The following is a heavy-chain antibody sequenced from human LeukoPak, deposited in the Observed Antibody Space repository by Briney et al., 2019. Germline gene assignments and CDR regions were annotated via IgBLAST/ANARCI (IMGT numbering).Heavy chain of an antibody. J-gene: IGHJ4*02. CDR1: GFTFSSYA. CDR2: ISGSGGST. CDR3: ARASDSSGYYDY. V-gene: IGHV3-23*01. D-gene: IGHD3-22*01. Sequence: GGSLRLSCAASGFTFSSYAMSRVRQAPGKGLEWVSAISGSGGSTYYADSVKGRFTISRDNAKNTLYLQMNSLRAEDTAVYYCARASDSSGYYDYWGQGTLVTVSS.